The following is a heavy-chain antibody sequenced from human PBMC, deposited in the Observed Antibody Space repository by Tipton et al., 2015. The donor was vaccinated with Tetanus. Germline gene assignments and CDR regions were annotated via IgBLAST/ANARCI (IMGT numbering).Heavy chain of an antibody. CDR2: IFHDGTT. V-gene: IGHV4-4*02. CDR3: ASHLGSCTSTSCHPFAY. D-gene: IGHD2-2*01. CDR1: GVSISTSDW. Sequence: TLSLTCAVSGVSISTSDWWSWVRQPPGKGLEWIGEIFHDGTTNYNPSLKSRVTISVDNSKSQFSLKWTSVTAADTAVYYCASHLGSCTSTSCHPFAYWGQGSLVTVSS. J-gene: IGHJ4*02.